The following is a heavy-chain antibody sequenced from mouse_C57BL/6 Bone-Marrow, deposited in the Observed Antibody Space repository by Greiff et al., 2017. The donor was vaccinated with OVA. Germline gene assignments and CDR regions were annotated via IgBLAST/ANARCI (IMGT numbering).Heavy chain of an antibody. J-gene: IGHJ3*01. CDR1: GFSFNTYA. CDR2: IRSKSNNYAT. V-gene: IGHV10-1*01. CDR3: VREALAWFAY. Sequence: EVQLVESGGGLVQPKGSLKLSCAASGFSFNTYAMNWVRQAPGKGLEWVARIRSKSNNYATYYADSVKDRFTISRDDSESMLYLQMNNLKTEDTAMYYCVREALAWFAYWGQGTLVTVSA.